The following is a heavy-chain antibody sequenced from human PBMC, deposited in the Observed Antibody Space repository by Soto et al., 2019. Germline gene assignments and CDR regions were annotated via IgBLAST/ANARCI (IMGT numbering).Heavy chain of an antibody. Sequence: GGSLRLSCAASGFTFSSYAMSWVRQAPGKGLEWVSAISGSGGSTYYADSVKGRFTISRDNSKNTLYLQMNSLRAEDTAVYYCAKDLLRVYDFWSGYYTPCYFDYWGQGTLVTVSS. CDR3: AKDLLRVYDFWSGYYTPCYFDY. V-gene: IGHV3-23*01. CDR2: ISGSGGST. CDR1: GFTFSSYA. D-gene: IGHD3-3*01. J-gene: IGHJ4*02.